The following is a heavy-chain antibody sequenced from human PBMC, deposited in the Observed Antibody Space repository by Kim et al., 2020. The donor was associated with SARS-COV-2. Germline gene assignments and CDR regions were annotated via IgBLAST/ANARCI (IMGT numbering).Heavy chain of an antibody. CDR2: ISGSGGST. Sequence: GGSLRLSCAASGFTFSSYAMSWVRQAPGKGLEWVSAISGSGGSTYYADSVKGRFTISRDNSKNTLYLQMNSLRAEDTAVYYCAKDPIIWFGDGNWFDPWGQGTLVTVSS. D-gene: IGHD3-10*01. V-gene: IGHV3-23*01. CDR1: GFTFSSYA. J-gene: IGHJ5*02. CDR3: AKDPIIWFGDGNWFDP.